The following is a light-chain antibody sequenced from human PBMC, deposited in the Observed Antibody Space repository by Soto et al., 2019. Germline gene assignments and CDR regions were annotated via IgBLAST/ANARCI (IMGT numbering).Light chain of an antibody. Sequence: DLQMTQSPSSLSASVGDRVTITCRASQEISNHLAWFQQKPGKPPKSLIYDASSLQSGVPSKFSGSGSGTDITLTISSLQPEDFATYYCQQYHNYPVTFGGGTKVEIK. CDR1: QEISNH. CDR3: QQYHNYPVT. CDR2: DAS. J-gene: IGKJ4*01. V-gene: IGKV1-16*02.